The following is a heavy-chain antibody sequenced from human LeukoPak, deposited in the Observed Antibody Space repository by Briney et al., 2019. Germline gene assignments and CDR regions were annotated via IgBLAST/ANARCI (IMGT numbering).Heavy chain of an antibody. CDR2: IYHSGST. CDR1: GYSISSDYY. D-gene: IGHD3-22*01. CDR3: ARDLGPWYYYDSRGWFDP. J-gene: IGHJ5*02. V-gene: IGHV4-38-2*02. Sequence: PSETLSLTCTVSGYSISSDYYWGWVRQPPGKGLEWIGSIYHSGSTYYNPSLKSRVTISVDTSKNQFSLKLSSVTAADTAVYYCARDLGPWYYYDSRGWFDPWGQGTLVTVSS.